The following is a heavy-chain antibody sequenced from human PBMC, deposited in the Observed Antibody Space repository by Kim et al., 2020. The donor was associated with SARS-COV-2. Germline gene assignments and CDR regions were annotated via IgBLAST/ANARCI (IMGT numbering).Heavy chain of an antibody. V-gene: IGHV3-15*01. CDR2: IKSKTDGGTT. CDR1: GFTFSNAW. CDR3: TTDLGYSSSWYVEYFQH. Sequence: GGSLRLSCAASGFTFSNAWMSWVRQAPGKGLEWVGRIKSKTDGGTTDYAAPVKGRFTISRDDSKNTLYLQMNSLKTEDTAVYYCTTDLGYSSSWYVEYFQHWGQGTLVTVSS. D-gene: IGHD6-13*01. J-gene: IGHJ1*01.